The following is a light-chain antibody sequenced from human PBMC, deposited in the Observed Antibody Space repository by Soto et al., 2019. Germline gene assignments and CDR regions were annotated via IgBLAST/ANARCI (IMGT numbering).Light chain of an antibody. CDR2: AAS. Sequence: IQLTQSPSSLPASVGDRVTITCRASQGISSYLAWYQQKLGKAPKLLIYAASTLQSGVPSRFSGSGSGTDFTLTISSLQPEDFATYYCQQLNSYLLTFGGGTKVEIK. J-gene: IGKJ4*01. V-gene: IGKV1-9*01. CDR1: QGISSY. CDR3: QQLNSYLLT.